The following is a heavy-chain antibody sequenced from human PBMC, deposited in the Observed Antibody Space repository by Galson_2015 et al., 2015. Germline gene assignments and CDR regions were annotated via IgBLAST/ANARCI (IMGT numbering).Heavy chain of an antibody. V-gene: IGHV3-9*01. Sequence: LRLSCAASGLTFDDYAMHWVRQAPGKGLEWVSGISWNSGSIVYADPVKGRFTISRENAKNSLYLQMNSLRGEDTALYYCAKDTGRMVRGVHDYWGQGTLVIVSS. D-gene: IGHD3-10*01. CDR2: ISWNSGSI. CDR1: GLTFDDYA. J-gene: IGHJ4*02. CDR3: AKDTGRMVRGVHDY.